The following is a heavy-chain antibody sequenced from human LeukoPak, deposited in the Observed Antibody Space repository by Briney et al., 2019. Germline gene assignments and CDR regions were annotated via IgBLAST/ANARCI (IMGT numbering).Heavy chain of an antibody. CDR1: GFTFIRYA. D-gene: IGHD3-3*01. CDR3: AKVADDFWSGYYSFDY. CDR2: ISGSGGST. Sequence: GASLRLSCAASGFTFIRYAMSWVRQAPGKGLEWVSAISGSGGSTYYADSVKGRFTISRDNSKNKLYLQMNSLRAEDTAVYYCAKVADDFWSGYYSFDYWGQGTLVTVSS. J-gene: IGHJ4*02. V-gene: IGHV3-23*01.